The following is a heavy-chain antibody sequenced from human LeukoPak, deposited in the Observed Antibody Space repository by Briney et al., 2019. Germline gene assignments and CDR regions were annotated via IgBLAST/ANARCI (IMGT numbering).Heavy chain of an antibody. V-gene: IGHV3-23*01. CDR3: AKDAGTYFATDPFDI. J-gene: IGHJ3*02. CDR1: GFTFSSYA. D-gene: IGHD1/OR15-1a*01. CDR2: ISHSGGTT. Sequence: PGGSLRLSCAASGFTFSSYAMSWVRQAPGKGLEWVSSISHSGGTTYYADSVKGRFTISRDNSKNTLYLQMNSLRAEDTAVYYCAKDAGTYFATDPFDIWGQGTMVTVSS.